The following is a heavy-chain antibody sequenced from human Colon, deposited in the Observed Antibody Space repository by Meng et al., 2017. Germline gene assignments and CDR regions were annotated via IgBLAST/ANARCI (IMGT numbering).Heavy chain of an antibody. Sequence: GVLKISCAASGFTVSNNYMNWVRQAPGKGLEWVAVVNRDTSRFYADSAKGRFTISRDESKNTVYLQMNSLTVEDTAIYYCARDRGEGGFFDYWGQGSLVTVSS. D-gene: IGHD1-26*01. CDR1: GFTVSNNY. CDR3: ARDRGEGGFFDY. J-gene: IGHJ4*02. V-gene: IGHV3-53*01. CDR2: VNRDTSR.